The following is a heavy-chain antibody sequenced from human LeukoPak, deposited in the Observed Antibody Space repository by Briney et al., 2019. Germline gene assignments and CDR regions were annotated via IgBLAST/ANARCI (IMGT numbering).Heavy chain of an antibody. Sequence: ASVKVSCKASGYTFTSYGISWVRQAPGQGLEWMAWISAYNGNTNYAQKFQGRVTITADESTSTAYMELSSLRSEDTAVYYCARVVYYDSSGYLDYWGQGTLVTVSS. CDR1: GYTFTSYG. CDR3: ARVVYYDSSGYLDY. CDR2: ISAYNGNT. V-gene: IGHV1-18*01. J-gene: IGHJ4*02. D-gene: IGHD3-22*01.